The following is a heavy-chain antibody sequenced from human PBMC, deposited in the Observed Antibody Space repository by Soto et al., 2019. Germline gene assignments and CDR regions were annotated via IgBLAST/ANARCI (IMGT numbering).Heavy chain of an antibody. V-gene: IGHV1-18*01. CDR2: ISAYNGNT. D-gene: IGHD3-9*01. CDR1: GYTFTSYG. CDR3: HVLGIPVPLRYFDWLMAQYYFDY. Sequence: ASVKVSCKASGYTFTSYGISWVRQAPGQGLEWMGWISAYNGNTNYAQKLQGRVTMTTDTSTSTAYMELRSLRSDDTAVYYCHVLGIPVPLRYFDWLMAQYYFDYWGQGTLVTVSS. J-gene: IGHJ4*02.